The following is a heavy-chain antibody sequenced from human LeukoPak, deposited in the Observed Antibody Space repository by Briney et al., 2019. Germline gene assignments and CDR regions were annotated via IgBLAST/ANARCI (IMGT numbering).Heavy chain of an antibody. CDR3: ARFASYDYVSNLPPDY. V-gene: IGHV1-18*01. Sequence: GASVNVSCKASGYTFTSYGISWVRQAPGQGLEWMGWISAYNGNTNYAQKLQGRVTMTTDTSTSTAYMELRSLRSDDTAVYYCARFASYDYVSNLPPDYWGQGTLVTVSS. J-gene: IGHJ4*02. D-gene: IGHD3-16*01. CDR1: GYTFTSYG. CDR2: ISAYNGNT.